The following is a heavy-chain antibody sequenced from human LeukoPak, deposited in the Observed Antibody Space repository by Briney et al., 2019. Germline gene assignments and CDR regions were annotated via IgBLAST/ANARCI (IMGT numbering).Heavy chain of an antibody. Sequence: SEALSLTCAVYGGSFSGYYWSWIRQPPGKGLEWIGEINHSGSTNYNPSLKSRVTISVDTSKNQFSLKLSSVTAADTAVYYCARCVRDYDFWSGYYTGWFDPWGQGTLVTVSS. CDR1: GGSFSGYY. J-gene: IGHJ5*02. V-gene: IGHV4-34*01. D-gene: IGHD3-3*01. CDR2: INHSGST. CDR3: ARCVRDYDFWSGYYTGWFDP.